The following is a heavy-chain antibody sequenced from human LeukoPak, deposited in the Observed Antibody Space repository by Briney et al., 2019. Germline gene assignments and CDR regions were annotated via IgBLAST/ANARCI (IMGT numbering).Heavy chain of an antibody. J-gene: IGHJ6*04. CDR2: ISSSGSTI. CDR3: AELGITMIGGV. Sequence: GGSLRLSCAASGFTFSSYWMNWVRHAPGKGLEWVSYISSSGSTIYYADSVKGRFTISRDNAKNSLYLQMNSLRAEDTAVYYCAELGITMIGGVWGKGTTVTISS. CDR1: GFTFSSYW. V-gene: IGHV3-48*04. D-gene: IGHD3-10*02.